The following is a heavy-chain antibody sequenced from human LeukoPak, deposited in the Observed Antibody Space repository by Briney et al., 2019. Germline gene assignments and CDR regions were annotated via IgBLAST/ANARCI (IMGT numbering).Heavy chain of an antibody. Sequence: PGGSLRLSCAASGFIFKKAWMNWVRQAPGKGPEWVGRIKSNNDGGTTDYASPVEGRFIISRDDSKNTIYMQMNRLIIDDTAIYYCTPVMVEDRGFWGQGTLVTVSS. CDR1: GFIFKKAW. D-gene: IGHD2-21*01. CDR2: IKSNNDGGTT. CDR3: TPVMVEDRGF. J-gene: IGHJ4*02. V-gene: IGHV3-15*01.